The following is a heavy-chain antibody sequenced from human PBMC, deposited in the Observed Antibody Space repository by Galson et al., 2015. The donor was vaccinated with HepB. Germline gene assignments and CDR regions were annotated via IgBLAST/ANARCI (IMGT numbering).Heavy chain of an antibody. V-gene: IGHV3-30*18. Sequence: SLRLSCAASGFTFSSYGMHWVRQAPGKGLEWVAVISYDGSNKYYADSVKGRFTISRDNSKNTLYLQMNSLRAEDTAVYYCAKAEGVVDTAMVFDYWGQGTLVTVSS. CDR3: AKAEGVVDTAMVFDY. CDR2: ISYDGSNK. CDR1: GFTFSSYG. D-gene: IGHD5-18*01. J-gene: IGHJ4*02.